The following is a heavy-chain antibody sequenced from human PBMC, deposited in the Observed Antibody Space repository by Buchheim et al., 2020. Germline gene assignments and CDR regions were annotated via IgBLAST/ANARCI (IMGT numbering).Heavy chain of an antibody. CDR2: ISYDGTNR. Sequence: QVQLMESGGGVVQPGWSLRLSCVASGFTFSSYAMHWVRQAPGKGLEWVAVISYDGTNRDYADSVKGRFTISRDSSKNKLYLQMHSLRVEDTAVYFCARDRGPMVRGVRPILDNWGQG. V-gene: IGHV3-30-3*01. CDR1: GFTFSSYA. D-gene: IGHD3-10*01. J-gene: IGHJ4*02. CDR3: ARDRGPMVRGVRPILDN.